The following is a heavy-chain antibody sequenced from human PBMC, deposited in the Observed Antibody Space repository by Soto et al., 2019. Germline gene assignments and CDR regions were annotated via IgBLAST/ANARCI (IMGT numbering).Heavy chain of an antibody. CDR3: AASCVACRGFNYYGMDV. D-gene: IGHD5-12*01. J-gene: IGHJ6*02. CDR2: IYYSGST. V-gene: IGHV4-31*03. Sequence: QVQLQESGPGLVKPSQTLSLTCTVSGGSISSGGYYWNWIRQHPGKGLEWIGYIYYSGSTYYNPSLKCRVTRVVETAKNSFSLKVSSVTAADTAVYYFAASCVACRGFNYYGMDVWGQGTPVTVSS. CDR1: GGSISSGGYY.